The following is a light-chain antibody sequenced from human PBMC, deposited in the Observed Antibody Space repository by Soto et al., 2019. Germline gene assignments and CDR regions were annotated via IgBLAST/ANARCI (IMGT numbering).Light chain of an antibody. CDR1: SSDVGAYNY. CDR3: SSYAGSHTFV. CDR2: EVS. J-gene: IGLJ1*01. V-gene: IGLV2-8*01. Sequence: QSALTQPPSASGSPGQSVTISCTGTSSDVGAYNYVSWYQQHPGKAPKLMIYEVSKRPSGVPDRFSGSKSGNTASLTVSGVRAEDEADYFCSSYAGSHTFVFGAGTKVTVL.